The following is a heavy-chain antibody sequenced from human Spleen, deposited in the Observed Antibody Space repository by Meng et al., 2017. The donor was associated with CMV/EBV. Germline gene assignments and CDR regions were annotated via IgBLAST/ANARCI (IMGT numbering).Heavy chain of an antibody. V-gene: IGHV1-2*02. J-gene: IGHJ5*02. Sequence: ASVKVSCKASGYTFSNYYIHWVRQAPGQGLEWMGWINPYSGGTNYAQKFQGRVTMTRDTSTRTVNMELSGLRSDDTAIYYCAREQVGPGWFDPWGQGTLVTVSS. CDR1: GYTFSNYY. CDR2: INPYSGGT. CDR3: AREQVGPGWFDP.